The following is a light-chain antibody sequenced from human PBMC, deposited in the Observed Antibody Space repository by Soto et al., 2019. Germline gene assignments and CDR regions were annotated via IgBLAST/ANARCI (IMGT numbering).Light chain of an antibody. V-gene: IGKV2-30*02. CDR1: QSLVHSDGNTY. CDR3: MQGAHWPYT. J-gene: IGKJ2*01. Sequence: DVVMTQSPLSLPVTLGQPASVSCRSSQSLVHSDGNTYLTWFQQRPGQSPRRLIYKVSNRDSGVPDRFSGSGSGTDFTLRVSRVEAEDVGVYYCMQGAHWPYTLGQGTKVDIK. CDR2: KVS.